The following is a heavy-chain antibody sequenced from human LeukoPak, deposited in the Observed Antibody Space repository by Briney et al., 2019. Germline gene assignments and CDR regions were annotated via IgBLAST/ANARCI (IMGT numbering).Heavy chain of an antibody. CDR3: ARDPYSSSWYGIWFDP. J-gene: IGHJ5*02. D-gene: IGHD6-13*01. V-gene: IGHV1-2*02. CDR2: INPNSGGT. Sequence: ASVKVSCKASGYTFTGYYMHWVRQAPGQGLEWMGWINPNSGGTNYAQKFQGRVTMTRDTSISTAYMELSRLRSDDTAVYYCARDPYSSSWYGIWFDPWGQRTLVTVSS. CDR1: GYTFTGYY.